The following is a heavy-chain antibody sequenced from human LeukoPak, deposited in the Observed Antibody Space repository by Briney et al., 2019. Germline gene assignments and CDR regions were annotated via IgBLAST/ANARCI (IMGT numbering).Heavy chain of an antibody. Sequence: ASVKVSCKASGYTFTSYGISWVRQAPGQGLEWMGWISAYNGNTNYAQKLQGRVTMTTDTSTSTAYMELRSLRSDDTAVYYCARVVITMVRGANYYYYYMDVWGKGTTVTISS. D-gene: IGHD3-10*01. J-gene: IGHJ6*03. V-gene: IGHV1-18*01. CDR3: ARVVITMVRGANYYYYYMDV. CDR1: GYTFTSYG. CDR2: ISAYNGNT.